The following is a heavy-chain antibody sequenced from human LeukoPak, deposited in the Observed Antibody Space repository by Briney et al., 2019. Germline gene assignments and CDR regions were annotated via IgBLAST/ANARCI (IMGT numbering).Heavy chain of an antibody. D-gene: IGHD6-19*01. CDR3: ARDFPYSSGWYAYYYYYMDV. CDR1: GFTFSSYS. CDR2: ISSSSSYI. Sequence: GGSLRLSCAASGFTFSSYSMNWVRQAPGKGLEWVSSISSSSSYIYYADSVKGRFTISRDNAKNSLYLQMNSLRAEDTAVYYCARDFPYSSGWYAYYYYYMDVWGKGTTVTISS. V-gene: IGHV3-21*01. J-gene: IGHJ6*03.